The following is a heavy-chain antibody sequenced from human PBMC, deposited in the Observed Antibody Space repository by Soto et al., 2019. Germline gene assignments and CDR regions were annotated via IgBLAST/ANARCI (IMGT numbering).Heavy chain of an antibody. V-gene: IGHV1-24*01. D-gene: IGHD1-26*01. Sequence: SVKDSCKVPAYTLTKLSMHLVRQAPGKGLEWMGGFDPEDGETIYAQKFQGRVTMTEDTSTDTAYMELRSLRYEDTAVYYCATSVVGATTSSPPRNFDYWGQGTLVTVSS. CDR1: AYTLTKLS. CDR2: FDPEDGET. CDR3: ATSVVGATTSSPPRNFDY. J-gene: IGHJ4*02.